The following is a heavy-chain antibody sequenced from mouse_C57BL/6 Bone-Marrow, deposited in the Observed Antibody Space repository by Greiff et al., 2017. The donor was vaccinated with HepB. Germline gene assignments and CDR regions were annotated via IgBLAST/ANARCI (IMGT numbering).Heavy chain of an antibody. CDR3: AKTLLYYYGSRGDFDV. CDR2: IWRGGST. J-gene: IGHJ1*03. Sequence: QVQLQQSGPGLVQPSQSLSITCTVSGFSLTSYCVHWVRQSPGKGLEWLGVIWRGGSTDYNAAFMSRLSITKDNSKTQVFFKMNSLQADDTAIYYCAKTLLYYYGSRGDFDVWGTGTTVTVSS. V-gene: IGHV2-5*01. D-gene: IGHD1-1*01. CDR1: GFSLTSYC.